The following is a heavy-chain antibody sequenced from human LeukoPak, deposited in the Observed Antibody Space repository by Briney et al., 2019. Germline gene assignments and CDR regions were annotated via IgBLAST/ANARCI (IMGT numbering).Heavy chain of an antibody. CDR2: ISYNGNKK. V-gene: IGHV3-30*18. Sequence: GGSLRLSCAASGFTFVHYGFHWVRQAPGKALEWVAFISYNGNKKYGDSVKGRFTISRDNSKNTLYLQMNSLRAEDTAVYYCAKDAGEMATILDYWGQGTLVTVSS. J-gene: IGHJ4*02. CDR1: GFTFVHYG. CDR3: AKDAGEMATILDY. D-gene: IGHD5-24*01.